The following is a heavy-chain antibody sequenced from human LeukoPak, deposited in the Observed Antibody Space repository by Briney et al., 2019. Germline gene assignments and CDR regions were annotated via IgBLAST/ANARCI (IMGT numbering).Heavy chain of an antibody. CDR1: GYTFTGYY. V-gene: IGHV1-2*02. J-gene: IGHJ3*02. CDR3: ARIRITMIVVAAFYI. Sequence: WASVKVSCKASGYTFTGYYMPWVRQAPGQGLEWMGWINPNSGDTHYAQKIQGRVTMTRDTSISAAYMELSRLRSDDTARYYCARIRITMIVVAAFYIWGQGKMVTVSS. D-gene: IGHD3-22*01. CDR2: INPNSGDT.